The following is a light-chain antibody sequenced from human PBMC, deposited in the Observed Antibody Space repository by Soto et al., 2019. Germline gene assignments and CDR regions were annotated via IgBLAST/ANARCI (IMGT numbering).Light chain of an antibody. CDR1: QSVSGSY. Sequence: EFVLTQSPGTLSLPPGERATLSCRASQSVSGSYLAWYQQKPGQSPRLLIYGASSRATGIPDRFSGSGSGTDFTLTISRLEPEDFAVYFCQQYGSPWTFGQGTKVEIK. CDR2: GAS. V-gene: IGKV3-20*01. CDR3: QQYGSPWT. J-gene: IGKJ1*01.